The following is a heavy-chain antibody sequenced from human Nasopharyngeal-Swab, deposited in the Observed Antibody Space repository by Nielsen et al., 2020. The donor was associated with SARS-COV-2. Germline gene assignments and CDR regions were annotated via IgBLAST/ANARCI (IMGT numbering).Heavy chain of an antibody. D-gene: IGHD6-19*01. V-gene: IGHV1-18*01. CDR1: GYTFTSYG. J-gene: IGHJ5*02. CDR3: SRAAVAGENWFDP. Sequence: ASVKVSCKASGYTFTSYGIRWVRQAPGQGLEWMGWISAYNGNTNYAQKLQGRVTMTTDTSTSTAYMELRSLRSDDTAVYYCSRAAVAGENWFDPWGQGTLVTVSS. CDR2: ISAYNGNT.